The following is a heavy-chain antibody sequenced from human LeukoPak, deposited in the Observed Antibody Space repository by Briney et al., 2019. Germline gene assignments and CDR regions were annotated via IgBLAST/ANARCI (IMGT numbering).Heavy chain of an antibody. CDR1: VYTFTNYG. CDR3: ARDTETYYYDSSGYYYAFDI. V-gene: IGHV1-18*01. CDR2: ISAYNGNT. J-gene: IGHJ3*02. Sequence: GASVTVSLKSSVYTFTNYGISWVRQAPGQGLEWMGWISAYNGNTNYAQKLQGRVTMTTDTSTSAGYMELRSLRSDDTAVYYCARDTETYYYDSSGYYYAFDIWGQGTMVTVSS. D-gene: IGHD3-22*01.